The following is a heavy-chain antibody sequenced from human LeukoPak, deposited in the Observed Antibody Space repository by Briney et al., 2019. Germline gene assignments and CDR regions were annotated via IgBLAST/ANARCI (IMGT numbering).Heavy chain of an antibody. J-gene: IGHJ6*03. CDR1: GGTFSSYA. V-gene: IGHV1-69*05. Sequence: GASVEVSCKASGGTFSSYAISWVRQAPGQGLGWMGGIIPIFGTANYAQKFQGRVTITTDESTSTAYMELSSLRSEDTAVYYCAGPADYMDVWGKGTTVTVSS. CDR2: IIPIFGTA. CDR3: AGPADYMDV.